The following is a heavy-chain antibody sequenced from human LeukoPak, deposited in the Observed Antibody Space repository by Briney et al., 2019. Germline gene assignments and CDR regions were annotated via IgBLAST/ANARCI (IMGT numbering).Heavy chain of an antibody. CDR3: AGRHGASGSSNC. CDR2: IYYSGST. CDR1: GASVSSAGYY. V-gene: IGHV4-61*08. J-gene: IGHJ4*02. Sequence: KPSETLSLTCSVSGASVSSAGYYWSWIRQPPGKGLEWIGYIYYSGSTSYNPSLKSRVTISLDTSKNQFSLRLSSVTAADAAVYYCAGRHGASGSSNCWGQGALVAVSS. D-gene: IGHD3-10*01.